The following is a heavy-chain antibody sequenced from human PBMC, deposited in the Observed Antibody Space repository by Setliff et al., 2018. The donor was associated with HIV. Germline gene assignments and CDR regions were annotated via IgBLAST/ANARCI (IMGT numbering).Heavy chain of an antibody. V-gene: IGHV4-39*01. J-gene: IGHJ4*02. CDR1: GGSISSSSYY. CDR3: ARLRITMIVVVIDY. Sequence: ETLSLTCPVSGGSISSSSYYWGWIRQPPGKGLEWIGSIYYSGSTYYNPSLKSQVTISVDTSKNQFSLKLSSVTAADTAVYYCARLRITMIVVVIDYWGQGTLVTVSS. CDR2: IYYSGST. D-gene: IGHD3-22*01.